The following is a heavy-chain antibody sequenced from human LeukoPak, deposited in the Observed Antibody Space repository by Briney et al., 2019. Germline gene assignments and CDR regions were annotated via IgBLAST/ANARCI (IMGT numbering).Heavy chain of an antibody. D-gene: IGHD3-3*01. CDR3: AKDQGVVIIPEAAIDY. CDR2: ISGSGGST. CDR1: GFPFSIYA. Sequence: PGGSLRLSCAASGFPFSIYAMSWVRQAPGKGLEWVSAISGSGGSTYYADSVKGRFTISRYNSKNTLYLQMNSLRAEDTAVYYCAKDQGVVIIPEAAIDYWGQGTLVTVSS. V-gene: IGHV3-23*01. J-gene: IGHJ4*02.